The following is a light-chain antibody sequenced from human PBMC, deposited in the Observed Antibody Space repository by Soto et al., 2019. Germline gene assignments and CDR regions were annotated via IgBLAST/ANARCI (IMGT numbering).Light chain of an antibody. J-gene: IGLJ1*01. CDR3: SSFAGSNNLYV. Sequence: QSVLTQPPSASGSPGQSVTISCPGTSIDIGVYNYVSWYQQHPGKAPKLMIYEVSKRPSGVPDRFSGSKSGNTASLTVSGLQAEDEADYYCSSFAGSNNLYVFGTGTKVTVL. CDR1: SIDIGVYNY. V-gene: IGLV2-8*01. CDR2: EVS.